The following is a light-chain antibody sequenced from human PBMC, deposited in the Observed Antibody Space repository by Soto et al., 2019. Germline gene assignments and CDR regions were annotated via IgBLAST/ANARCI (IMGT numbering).Light chain of an antibody. Sequence: QSALTQPRSVSGSPGQSVTISCSRTSSDVGGYDYVSWYQQHPGNAPKLMIYDVSERPSGVPDRFSGSKSGNTASLTISGLRAEDEADHYCCSYGGRYRVWVFGGGTKLTVL. CDR3: CSYGGRYRVWV. V-gene: IGLV2-11*01. CDR1: SSDVGGYDY. J-gene: IGLJ3*02. CDR2: DVS.